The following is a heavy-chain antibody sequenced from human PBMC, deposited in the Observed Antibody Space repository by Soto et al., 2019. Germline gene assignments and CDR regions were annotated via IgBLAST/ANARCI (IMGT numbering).Heavy chain of an antibody. Sequence: EVQLVESGGGLVQPGRSLRLSCAASGFTFDDYAMHWVRQAPGKGLEWVSGISWNSGSIGYADSVKGRFTISRDNAKNSLYLQMNSLRAEDTALYYCAKDRGGRGLYSGYDNYYYYGMDVWGQGTTVTVSS. CDR3: AKDRGGRGLYSGYDNYYYYGMDV. CDR1: GFTFDDYA. D-gene: IGHD5-12*01. J-gene: IGHJ6*02. CDR2: ISWNSGSI. V-gene: IGHV3-9*01.